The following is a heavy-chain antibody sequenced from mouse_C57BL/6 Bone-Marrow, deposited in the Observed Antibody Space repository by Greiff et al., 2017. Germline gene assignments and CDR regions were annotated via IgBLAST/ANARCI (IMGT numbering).Heavy chain of an antibody. Sequence: QVQLQQPGAELVKPGASVKLSCKASGYTFTSYWMQWVKQRPGQGLEWIGEIDPSDSYTNYNQKFKGKATLTVDTSSSTAYRQLSSLTSEDSAVYYCASRSKAWFAYWGQGTLVTVSA. V-gene: IGHV1-50*01. CDR1: GYTFTSYW. J-gene: IGHJ3*01. CDR2: IDPSDSYT. CDR3: ASRSKAWFAY.